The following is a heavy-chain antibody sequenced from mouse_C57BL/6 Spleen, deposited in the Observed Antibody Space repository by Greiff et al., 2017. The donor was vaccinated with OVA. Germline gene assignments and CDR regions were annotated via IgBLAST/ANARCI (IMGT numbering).Heavy chain of an antibody. Sequence: QVHVKQSGAELVKPGASVKISCKASGYAFSSYWMNWVKQRPGKGLEWIGQIYPGDGDTNYNGKFKGKATLTADKSSSTAYMQLSSLTSEDSAVYFCARRGEGYFDVWGTGTTVTVSS. J-gene: IGHJ1*03. CDR3: ARRGEGYFDV. CDR1: GYAFSSYW. V-gene: IGHV1-80*01. CDR2: IYPGDGDT.